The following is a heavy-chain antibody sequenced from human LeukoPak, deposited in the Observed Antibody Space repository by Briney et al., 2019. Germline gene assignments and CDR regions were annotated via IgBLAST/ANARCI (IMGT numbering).Heavy chain of an antibody. J-gene: IGHJ3*02. CDR1: GFTVSSNY. D-gene: IGHD1-14*01. V-gene: IGHV3-66*01. CDR2: IYSGGST. CDR3: ARETLPGGGAFDI. Sequence: GSLRLSCAASGFTVSSNYMSWVRQAPGKGLEWVSVIYSGGSTYYADSVKGRFTISRDNSKNTLDLQMNSLRAEDTAVYYCARETLPGGGAFDIWGQGTMVTVSS.